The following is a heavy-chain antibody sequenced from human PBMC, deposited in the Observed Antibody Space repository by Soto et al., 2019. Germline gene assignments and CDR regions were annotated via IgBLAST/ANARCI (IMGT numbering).Heavy chain of an antibody. Sequence: QVQLQESGPGLVKPSQTLSLTCTVSGGSISSGGYYWSWIRQHPGKGLEWIGYIYYSGSTYYNPSLKRRVTISVDTSKNQFSLKLSSVTAADTAVYYCARGGLGYCSGGSCYSAELSRYYSGMDVWGQGTTVTVSS. CDR3: ARGGLGYCSGGSCYSAELSRYYSGMDV. J-gene: IGHJ6*02. CDR1: GGSISSGGYY. CDR2: IYYSGST. V-gene: IGHV4-31*03. D-gene: IGHD2-15*01.